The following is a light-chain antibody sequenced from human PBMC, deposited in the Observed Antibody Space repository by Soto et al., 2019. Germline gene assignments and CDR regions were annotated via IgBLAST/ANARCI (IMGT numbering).Light chain of an antibody. V-gene: IGKV3-20*01. CDR1: QSVSSSY. CDR3: QQFVSSPYT. CDR2: GAS. J-gene: IGKJ2*01. Sequence: EIVLTQSPGPLSLSPGERATLSCRASQSVSSSYLAWYQQKPGQAPRLLIYGASSRATGTPDRFSGSGSGTDFTLTISRLEPEDFAVYYCQQFVSSPYTFGQGTKLEIK.